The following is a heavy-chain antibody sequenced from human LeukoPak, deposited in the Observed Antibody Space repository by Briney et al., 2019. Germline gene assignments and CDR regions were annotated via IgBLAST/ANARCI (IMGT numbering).Heavy chain of an antibody. CDR1: GFTFSSYS. CDR2: ISSSSSYI. D-gene: IGHD6-19*01. J-gene: IGHJ4*02. V-gene: IGHV3-21*01. Sequence: GGSLRLSCAASGFTFSSYSTNWVRQAPGKGLEWVSSISSSSSYIYYADSVKGRFTISRDNAKNSLYLQMNSLRAEDTAVYYCARYGLGYSSGWDLDYWGQGTLVNVSS. CDR3: ARYGLGYSSGWDLDY.